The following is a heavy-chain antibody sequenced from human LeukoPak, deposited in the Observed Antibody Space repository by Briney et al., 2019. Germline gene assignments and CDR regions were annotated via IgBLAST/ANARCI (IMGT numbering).Heavy chain of an antibody. D-gene: IGHD4-17*01. Sequence: ASVKVSCKASGYTFTSYGISWVRQAPGQGLEWMGWISAYNGNTNYAQKLQGRVTMTTDTSTSTAYMELRSLRSDDTAVYYCAREHDYGDLPNWFDPWGQGTLVTVSS. V-gene: IGHV1-18*01. CDR3: AREHDYGDLPNWFDP. J-gene: IGHJ5*02. CDR2: ISAYNGNT. CDR1: GYTFTSYG.